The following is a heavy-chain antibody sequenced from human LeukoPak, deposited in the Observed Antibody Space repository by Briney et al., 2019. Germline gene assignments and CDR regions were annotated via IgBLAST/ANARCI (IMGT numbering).Heavy chain of an antibody. J-gene: IGHJ3*02. CDR3: AREYYYGSGSYTAFDI. V-gene: IGHV4-38-2*01. Sequence: KPSETLSLTCAASGYSINTGYYWGWIRQPPGKGLEWVGSLYHSGSTYYNPSLKSRVSISVDTSKNQFSLKLTSVTAADTAVYYCAREYYYGSGSYTAFDIWGQGTIVTVSS. CDR2: LYHSGST. D-gene: IGHD3-10*01. CDR1: GYSINTGYY.